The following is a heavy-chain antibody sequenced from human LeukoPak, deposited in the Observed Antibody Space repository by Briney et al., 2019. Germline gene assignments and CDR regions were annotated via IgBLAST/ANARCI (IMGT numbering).Heavy chain of an antibody. CDR3: VRDRCSSTSCHDSPNWLDP. CDR2: VNWNGGST. CDR1: GFTFDDYG. J-gene: IGHJ5*02. V-gene: IGHV3-20*04. D-gene: IGHD2-2*01. Sequence: GGSLRLSCAASGFTFDDYGMSWVRQAPGKGLEWISGVNWNGGSTCYADSVKGRFTISRDNAKNSLYMQMNSLRAEDTALYYCVRDRCSSTSCHDSPNWLDPWGQGTLVTVSS.